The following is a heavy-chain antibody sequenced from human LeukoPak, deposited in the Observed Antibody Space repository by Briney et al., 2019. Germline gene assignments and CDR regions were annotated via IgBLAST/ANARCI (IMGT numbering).Heavy chain of an antibody. Sequence: SETLSLTCTVSGASSYWTWIRQPPGRGLEWIAYIYSTTRTTNSNPSLKSRVTMSLDTSKKHLSLKLSAVTAADTAVYYCARGYGWFDPWGQGILVIVSS. CDR1: GASSY. D-gene: IGHD3-10*01. J-gene: IGHJ5*02. CDR3: ARGYGWFDP. CDR2: IYSTTRTT. V-gene: IGHV4-4*09.